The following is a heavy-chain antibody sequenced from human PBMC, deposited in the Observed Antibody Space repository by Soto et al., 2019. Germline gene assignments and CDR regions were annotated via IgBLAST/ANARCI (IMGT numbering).Heavy chain of an antibody. J-gene: IGHJ6*02. V-gene: IGHV4-30-4*01. CDR3: SRGRPSCCYYGLDF. Sequence: SETLSLTCTVSGGSIKSDYYWAGVRQPPGWGREWMGNKYYSAATDPDPSLEARASFSVDPSKNPFFLNLTSVTVAEPSVYYCSRGRPSCCYYGLDFWGPGIPVTVSS. CDR2: KYYSAAT. CDR1: GGSIKSDYY. D-gene: IGHD2-2*01.